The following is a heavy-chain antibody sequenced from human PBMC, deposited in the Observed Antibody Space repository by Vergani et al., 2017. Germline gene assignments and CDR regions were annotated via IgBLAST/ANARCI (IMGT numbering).Heavy chain of an antibody. V-gene: IGHV3-30*02. CDR1: GFTLNTYG. D-gene: IGHD2/OR15-2a*01. J-gene: IGHJ6*02. CDR2: IRYDGSSE. Sequence: QVQILQSGGGVVQPGGSLRLSCTLSGFTLNTYGIHWVRQAPGKGLEWVSFIRYDGSSEYYGDSVKGRFTISRDKSQNTVNLQMNSLRTEDTAVYFCANSVIAGNVGVAYFDVDVWGRGTTVTVSS. CDR3: ANSVIAGNVGVAYFDVDV.